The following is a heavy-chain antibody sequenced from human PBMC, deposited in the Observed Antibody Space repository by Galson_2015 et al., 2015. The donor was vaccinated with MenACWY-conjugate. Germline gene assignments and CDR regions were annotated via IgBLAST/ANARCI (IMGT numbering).Heavy chain of an antibody. J-gene: IGHJ1*01. CDR1: GGSISSSSYY. D-gene: IGHD4-23*01. V-gene: IGHV4-39*01. Sequence: SETLSLTCTVSGGSISSSSYYWGWIRQPPGKGLEWIGSIYYSGSTYYNPSLKSRVIISVDTSKNQFSLKLSSVTAADTAVYYCARQNSGNSAFLTGWYFQHWGQGTLVTVSS. CDR2: IYYSGST. CDR3: ARQNSGNSAFLTGWYFQH.